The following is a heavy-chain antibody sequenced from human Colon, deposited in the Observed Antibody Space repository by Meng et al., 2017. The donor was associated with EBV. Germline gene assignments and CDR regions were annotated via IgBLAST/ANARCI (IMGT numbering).Heavy chain of an antibody. CDR1: GGSISSGDYY. CDR3: ARDRKHYGERGWFDP. V-gene: IGHV4-30-4*01. J-gene: IGHJ5*02. Sequence: QVQLPELGPGLVQPSQTLSLTCTVSGGSISSGDYYWSWIRQPPGKGLEWIGYIYYSGSTYSNASLKSRVTISIDRSKNQFSLKLSSVTAADTAVYYCARDRKHYGERGWFDPWGQGTLVTVSS. D-gene: IGHD4-17*01. CDR2: IYYSGST.